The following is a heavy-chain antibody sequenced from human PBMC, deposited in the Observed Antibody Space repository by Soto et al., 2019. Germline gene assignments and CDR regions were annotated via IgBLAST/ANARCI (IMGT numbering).Heavy chain of an antibody. D-gene: IGHD6-13*01. V-gene: IGHV1-2*04. CDR2: INPNSGGT. CDR3: ARDYGVWDSSSSRAFRYYYYDGMDV. CDR1: GYTFTGYY. Sequence: ASVKVSCKASGYTFTGYYMHWVRQAPGQGLEWMGWINPNSGGTNYAQKFQGWVTMTRDTSISTAYMELSRLRSDDTAVYYCARDYGVWDSSSSRAFRYYYYDGMDVWGQGTTVTVSS. J-gene: IGHJ6*02.